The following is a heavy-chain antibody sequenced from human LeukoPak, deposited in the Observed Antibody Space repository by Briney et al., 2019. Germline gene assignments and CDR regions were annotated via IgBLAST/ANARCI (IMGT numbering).Heavy chain of an antibody. CDR1: GFRSASFY. CDR2: ISASGAVP. D-gene: IGHD3-22*01. J-gene: IGHJ4*02. V-gene: IGHV3-11*04. CDR3: ARSLIVASEDC. Sequence: PGGSLTLCCAASGFRSASFYMGWIRQVPGKGLDYIALISASGAVPYYAESVEGRFTISRDNAKNSVSLQMNSLSADDTAIYYCARSLIVASEDCSGEGTQVIVSS.